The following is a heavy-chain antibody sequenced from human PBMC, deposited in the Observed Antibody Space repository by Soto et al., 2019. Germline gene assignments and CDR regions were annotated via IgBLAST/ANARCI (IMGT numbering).Heavy chain of an antibody. CDR1: GGSFSGYY. D-gene: IGHD1-26*01. CDR2: INHSGST. CDR3: ARVREPLTGGPWFDP. V-gene: IGHV4-34*01. Sequence: SETLSLTCAVYGGSFSGYYWSWIRQPPGKGLEWIGEINHSGSTNYNPSLKSRVTISVDTSKNQFSLKLSSVTAADTAVYYCARVREPLTGGPWFDPWGQGTLVTVSS. J-gene: IGHJ5*02.